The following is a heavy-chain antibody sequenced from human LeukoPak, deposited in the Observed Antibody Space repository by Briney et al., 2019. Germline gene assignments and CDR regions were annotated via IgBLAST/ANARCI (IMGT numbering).Heavy chain of an antibody. D-gene: IGHD3-10*01. J-gene: IGHJ4*02. CDR3: AGDPPSRGFGVFDY. Sequence: SVKVSCKASGGTFSSYAISWVRQAPGQGLEWMGGIIPILDATNYAQSFQGRVTITVDESTSTAYMELSSLRYEDTAVYYCAGDPPSRGFGVFDYWGQGTLVTVSS. CDR1: GGTFSSYA. V-gene: IGHV1-69*13. CDR2: IIPILDAT.